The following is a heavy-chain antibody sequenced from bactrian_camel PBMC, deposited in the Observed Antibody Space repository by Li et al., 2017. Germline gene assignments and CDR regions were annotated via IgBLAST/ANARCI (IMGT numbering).Heavy chain of an antibody. Sequence: QLVESGGGSVQAGGSLRVSCVISGYTYRSYCMGWFRQAPGKAREGVAAIYGGITTYYDDSVKGRFTISRHNANRTAVLVSLQMDSLKTEDTAIYYCAHKSLYCSRFGGTCYDGYPWKYNYWGQGTQVTVS. J-gene: IGHJ4*01. D-gene: IGHD7*01. CDR2: IYGGITT. CDR3: AHKSLYCSRFGGTCYDGYPWKYNY. V-gene: IGHV3S28*01. CDR1: GYTYRSYC.